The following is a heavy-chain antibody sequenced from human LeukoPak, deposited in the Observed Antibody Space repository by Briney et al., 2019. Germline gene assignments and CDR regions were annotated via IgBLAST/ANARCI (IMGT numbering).Heavy chain of an antibody. Sequence: SETLSLTCAVYGGSFSGYYWSWIRQPPGKGLEWIGEINHSGSTNYNPSLKSRVTTSVDTSKNQFSLKLSSVTAADTAVYYCARAPGGKTVNDAFDIWGQGTMVTVSS. D-gene: IGHD4-23*01. CDR3: ARAPGGKTVNDAFDI. CDR1: GGSFSGYY. J-gene: IGHJ3*02. V-gene: IGHV4-34*01. CDR2: INHSGST.